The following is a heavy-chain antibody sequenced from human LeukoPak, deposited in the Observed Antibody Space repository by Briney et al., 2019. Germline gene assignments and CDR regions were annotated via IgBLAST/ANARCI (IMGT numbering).Heavy chain of an antibody. Sequence: SETLSLTCAVYGGSFSDYYWSWIRQPPGKGLEWIGEINHSGSTNYNPSLKSRVTISVDTSKNQFSLKLSSVTAADTAVYYCARGLEYCSSTSCYSFIFDPWGQGTLVTVSS. CDR3: ARGLEYCSSTSCYSFIFDP. J-gene: IGHJ5*02. CDR2: INHSGST. D-gene: IGHD2-2*01. V-gene: IGHV4-34*01. CDR1: GGSFSDYY.